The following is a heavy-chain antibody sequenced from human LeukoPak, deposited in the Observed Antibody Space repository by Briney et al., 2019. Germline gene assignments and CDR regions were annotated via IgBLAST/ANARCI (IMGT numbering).Heavy chain of an antibody. CDR2: TYYRSKWSN. D-gene: IGHD2-2*03. V-gene: IGHV6-1*01. J-gene: IGHJ4*02. CDR3: AREVDFVFVTGVSFGY. Sequence: SQTLSLTCAISGDSVSSNNAAWNWIRQSPSRGLEWLGRTYYRSKWSNDYAVFVRSRITINPDISKNQFSLQLSSVTPEDTAVYYCAREVDFVFVTGVSFGYWGQGILVTVSS. CDR1: GDSVSSNNAA.